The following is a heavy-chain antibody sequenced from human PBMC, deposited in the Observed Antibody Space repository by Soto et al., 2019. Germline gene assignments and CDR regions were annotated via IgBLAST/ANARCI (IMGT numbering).Heavy chain of an antibody. Sequence: SVKVSCKASGGTFSSYTISWVRQAPGQGLEWMGRIIPILGIANYAQKFQGRVTVTADKSTSTAYMELSSLRSEDTAVYHCARVGSSGSRGPWGQGTLVTVSS. D-gene: IGHD6-25*01. J-gene: IGHJ5*02. CDR1: GGTFSSYT. CDR3: ARVGSSGSRGP. V-gene: IGHV1-69*02. CDR2: IIPILGIA.